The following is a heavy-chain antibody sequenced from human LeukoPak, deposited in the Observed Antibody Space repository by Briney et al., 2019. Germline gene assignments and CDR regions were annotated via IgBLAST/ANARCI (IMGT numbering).Heavy chain of an antibody. Sequence: MASETLSLTCAVYGGSFSGYYWSWIRQPAGKGLEWIGRIYTSGSTNYNPSLKSRVTISVDTSKNQFSLKLSSVTAADTAVYYCARDGYYYDRGGGKRFDYWGQGTLVTVSS. CDR2: IYTSGST. CDR1: GGSFSGYY. V-gene: IGHV4-4*07. D-gene: IGHD3-22*01. J-gene: IGHJ4*02. CDR3: ARDGYYYDRGGGKRFDY.